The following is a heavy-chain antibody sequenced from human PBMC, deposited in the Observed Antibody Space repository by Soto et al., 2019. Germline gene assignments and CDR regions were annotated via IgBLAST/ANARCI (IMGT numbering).Heavy chain of an antibody. D-gene: IGHD6-6*01. J-gene: IGHJ6*02. V-gene: IGHV3-30*18. CDR2: ISYDGSNK. CDR3: AKGVVAARRNYYYGMDV. CDR1: GFTFSSYG. Sequence: GGPLRLSCAASGFTFSSYGMHWVRQAPGKGLEWVAVISYDGSNKYYADSVKGRFTISRDNSKNTLYLQMNSMRAEDTAVYYCAKGVVAARRNYYYGMDVWGQGTTVTVSS.